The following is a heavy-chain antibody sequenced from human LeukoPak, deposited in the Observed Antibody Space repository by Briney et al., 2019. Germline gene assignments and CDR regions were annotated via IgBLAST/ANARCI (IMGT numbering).Heavy chain of an antibody. Sequence: GGSLRLSCAASGFTFSSYAMSWVRQAPGKGLEWVSAISGSGGSTYYAGSVKGRFTISRANSKNTLYLQMNSLRAEDTAVYYCAKLVVPAAIVYWGQGTLVTVSS. J-gene: IGHJ4*02. CDR3: AKLVVPAAIVY. CDR2: ISGSGGST. D-gene: IGHD2-2*01. CDR1: GFTFSSYA. V-gene: IGHV3-23*01.